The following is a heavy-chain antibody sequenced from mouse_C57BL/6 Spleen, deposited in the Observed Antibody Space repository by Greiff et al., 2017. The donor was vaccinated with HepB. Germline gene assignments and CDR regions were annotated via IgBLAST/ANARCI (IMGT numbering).Heavy chain of an antibody. V-gene: IGHV5-6*01. CDR1: GFTFSSYG. D-gene: IGHD1-1*01. CDR2: ISSGGSYT. Sequence: EVNLVESGGDLVKPGGSLKLSCAASGFTFSSYGMSWVRQTPDKRLEWVATISSGGSYTYYPDSVKGRFTISRDNAKNTLYLQMSSLKSEDTAMYYCARQGYYGSSRYWGQGTTLTVSS. J-gene: IGHJ2*01. CDR3: ARQGYYGSSRY.